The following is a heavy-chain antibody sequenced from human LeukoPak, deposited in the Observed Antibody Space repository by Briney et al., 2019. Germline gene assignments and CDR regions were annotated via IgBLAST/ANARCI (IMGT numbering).Heavy chain of an antibody. V-gene: IGHV3-7*01. D-gene: IGHD2-15*01. CDR1: GLTFSRYW. J-gene: IGHJ4*02. CDR3: ARGLTGYCSGGNCYYFDY. Sequence: GGSLRLSFAASGLTFSRYWMSWVRQAPGKGLEWVANIKQDGSEKYYVDSVKGRFTISRDNAKNSLYLQMNSLRAEDTAVYYCARGLTGYCSGGNCYYFDYWGQGTLVTVSS. CDR2: IKQDGSEK.